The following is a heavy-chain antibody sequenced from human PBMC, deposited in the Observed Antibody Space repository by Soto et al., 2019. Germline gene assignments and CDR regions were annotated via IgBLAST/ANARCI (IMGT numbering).Heavy chain of an antibody. D-gene: IGHD3-10*01. CDR3: ARGVTMVRGPMGAFDY. Sequence: QVQLQESGPGLVKPSQTLSLTCTVSGGSISSGGYYWSWIRQHPGKGLEWIGYIYYSGSTYYNPSLKSRVTISVDTSKNQFSLKLSSVTAADTAVYYRARGVTMVRGPMGAFDYWGQGTLVTVSS. V-gene: IGHV4-31*03. CDR1: GGSISSGGYY. J-gene: IGHJ4*02. CDR2: IYYSGST.